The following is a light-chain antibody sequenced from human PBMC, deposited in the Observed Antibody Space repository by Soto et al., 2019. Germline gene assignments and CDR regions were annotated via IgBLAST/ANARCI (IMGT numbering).Light chain of an antibody. CDR2: DVS. V-gene: IGLV2-14*03. J-gene: IGLJ2*01. Sequence: QSALTQPRSVSGSPGQSVTISCTGTSSDVGGYNYVSWYQQHPGKAPRLMIYDVSNRPSGVSNRFSGSKSGNTASLTISGLLAEDEADYYCSSYTRSTTLGVVFGAGTKLTVL. CDR3: SSYTRSTTLGVV. CDR1: SSDVGGYNY.